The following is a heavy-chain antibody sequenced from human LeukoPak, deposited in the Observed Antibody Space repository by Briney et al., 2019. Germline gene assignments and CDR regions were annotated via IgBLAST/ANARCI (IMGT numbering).Heavy chain of an antibody. CDR1: GGSISSGGYY. CDR2: IYHSGST. J-gene: IGHJ5*02. V-gene: IGHV4-30-2*01. Sequence: TSETLSLTCTVSGGSISSGGYYWSWIRQPPGKGLEWIGYIYHSGSTYYNPSLKSRVTISVDRSKNQFSLKLSSVTAADTAVYYCARGEGVTMVRGVINDWFDPWGQGTLVTVSS. D-gene: IGHD3-10*01. CDR3: ARGEGVTMVRGVINDWFDP.